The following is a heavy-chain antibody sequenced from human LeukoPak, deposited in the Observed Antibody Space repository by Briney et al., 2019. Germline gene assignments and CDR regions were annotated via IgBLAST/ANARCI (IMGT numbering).Heavy chain of an antibody. J-gene: IGHJ4*02. CDR2: ISAYNGNT. D-gene: IGHD1-26*01. CDR3: ARRWIVGATTDY. Sequence: ASVKVSCKASGYXFTSYGISWVRQAPGQGLEWMGWISAYNGNTNYAQKLQGRVTMTTDTTTSTAYMELRSLRSDDTAVYYCARRWIVGATTDYWGQGTLVTVSS. CDR1: GYXFTSYG. V-gene: IGHV1-18*01.